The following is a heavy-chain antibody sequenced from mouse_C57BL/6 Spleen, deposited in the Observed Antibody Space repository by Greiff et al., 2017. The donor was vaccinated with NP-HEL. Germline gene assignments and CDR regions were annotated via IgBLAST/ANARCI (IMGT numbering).Heavy chain of an antibody. J-gene: IGHJ4*01. CDR2: ISSGGDYI. Sequence: EVQVVESGEGLVKPGGSLKLSCAASGFTFSSYAMSWVRQTPEKRLEWVAYISSGGDYIYYADTVKGRFTISRDNARNTLYLQMSSLKSEDTAMYYCTRDIPPNGSSSHYYAMDYWGQGTSVTVSS. CDR3: TRDIPPNGSSSHYYAMDY. D-gene: IGHD1-1*01. V-gene: IGHV5-9-1*02. CDR1: GFTFSSYA.